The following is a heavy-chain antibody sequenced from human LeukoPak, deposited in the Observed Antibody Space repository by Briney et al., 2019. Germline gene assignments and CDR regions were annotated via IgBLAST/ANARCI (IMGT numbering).Heavy chain of an antibody. J-gene: IGHJ4*02. Sequence: GGSLRLSCAASGFTSSSYSMDWVRQAPGKGLEWVSSISSSSSYIYYADSVKGRLTISRDNAKNSLYLQMNSLRAEDTAVYYCARDEDHSSGHGGFDYWGQGTLVTVSS. D-gene: IGHD3-22*01. CDR3: ARDEDHSSGHGGFDY. CDR1: GFTSSSYS. V-gene: IGHV3-21*01. CDR2: ISSSSSYI.